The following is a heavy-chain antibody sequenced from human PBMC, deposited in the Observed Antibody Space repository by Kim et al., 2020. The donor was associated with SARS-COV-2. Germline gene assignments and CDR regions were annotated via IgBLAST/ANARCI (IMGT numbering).Heavy chain of an antibody. J-gene: IGHJ4*02. CDR2: ISSSSSTI. CDR3: ARVGGDSPYYSSSRHPYYFDY. V-gene: IGHV3-48*02. Sequence: GGSLRLSCAASGFTFSSYSMNWVRQAPGKGLEWVSYISSSSSTIYYADSVKGRFTISRDNAKNSLYLQMNSLRDEDTAVYYCARVGGDSPYYSSSRHPYYFDYWGQGTLAT. D-gene: IGHD6-13*01. CDR1: GFTFSSYS.